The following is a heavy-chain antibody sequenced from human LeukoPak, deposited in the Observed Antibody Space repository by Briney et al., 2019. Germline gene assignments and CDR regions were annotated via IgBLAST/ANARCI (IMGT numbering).Heavy chain of an antibody. D-gene: IGHD1-26*01. Sequence: GGSLRLSCAASGFTFSSYEMNWVRQAPGKGLEWVSYISSSGSTTYYADSVKGRFTISRDNAKNSLYLQMNSLRAEDTALYYCARGSAGSDIDYWGQGTLVTVSS. CDR3: ARGSAGSDIDY. V-gene: IGHV3-48*03. CDR1: GFTFSSYE. J-gene: IGHJ4*02. CDR2: ISSSGSTT.